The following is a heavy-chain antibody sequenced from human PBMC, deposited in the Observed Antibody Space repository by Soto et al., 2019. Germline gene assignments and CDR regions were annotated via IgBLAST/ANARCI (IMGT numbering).Heavy chain of an antibody. D-gene: IGHD6-13*01. Sequence: QVQLVQSGAEVKKPGASVKVSCKASGYTFTGYYMHWVRQAPGQGLEWMGWLNPNSGGTNYAQKFQGRVNMTRDTSISTAYMELSRLRSDDTAVYYCARVDTAAAAGWFDPWGQGTLVTVSS. CDR3: ARVDTAAAAGWFDP. J-gene: IGHJ5*02. V-gene: IGHV1-2*02. CDR2: LNPNSGGT. CDR1: GYTFTGYY.